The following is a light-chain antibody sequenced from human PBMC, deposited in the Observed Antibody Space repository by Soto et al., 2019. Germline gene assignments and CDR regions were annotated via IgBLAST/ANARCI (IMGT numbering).Light chain of an antibody. CDR2: DAS. V-gene: IGKV1-5*02. Sequence: DIQMTKTPTTLSASVGGRVRIICRASQSISRWLAWYQQKPGKAPKLLIYDASNLESGVPSRFSGSGSGTGFTLTISSLQPDDFATYYCQQYNSYWTFGQGTKVDIK. CDR1: QSISRW. CDR3: QQYNSYWT. J-gene: IGKJ1*01.